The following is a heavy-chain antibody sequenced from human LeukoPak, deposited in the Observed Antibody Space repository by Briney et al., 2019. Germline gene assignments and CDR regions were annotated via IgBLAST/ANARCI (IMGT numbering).Heavy chain of an antibody. D-gene: IGHD3-22*01. V-gene: IGHV3-33*01. CDR2: IWYDGSNK. CDR1: GFTFSSYG. J-gene: IGHJ3*02. Sequence: GRSLRLSCAASGFTFSSYGTHWVRQAPGKGLEWVAVIWYDGSNKYYADSVKGRFTISRDNSKNTLYLQMNSLRAEDTAVYYCARDSYYYDSSGYLDDAFDIWGQGTMVTVSS. CDR3: ARDSYYYDSSGYLDDAFDI.